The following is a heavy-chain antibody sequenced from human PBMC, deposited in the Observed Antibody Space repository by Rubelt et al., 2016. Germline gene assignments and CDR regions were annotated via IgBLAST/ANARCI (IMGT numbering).Heavy chain of an antibody. D-gene: IGHD3-16*01. CDR2: INPNSGGT. J-gene: IGHJ6*02. V-gene: IGHV1-2*02. Sequence: QVQLVQSGAEVKKPGASVKVSCKASGYTFTGYYMHWVRQAPGQGLEWMERINPNSGGTNYAQKFQGRGTMTRDTSISTAYMELSRLRADDTAVYYCAREGDYYYGMDVWGQGTTVTVSS. CDR1: GYTFTGYY. CDR3: AREGDYYYGMDV.